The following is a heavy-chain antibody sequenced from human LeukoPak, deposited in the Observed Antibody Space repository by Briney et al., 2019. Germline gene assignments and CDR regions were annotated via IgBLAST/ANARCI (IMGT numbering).Heavy chain of an antibody. CDR2: ISYDGSNK. J-gene: IGHJ4*02. D-gene: IGHD3-3*01. CDR3: ASGTGVAIFDY. Sequence: GGSLRLSCAASGFTFSSYAMHWVRQAPGKGLEWVAVISYDGSNKYYADSVKGRFTISRDNSKNTLYLQMNSLRAEDTAVYYCASGTGVAIFDYWGQGTLVTASS. CDR1: GFTFSSYA. V-gene: IGHV3-30*04.